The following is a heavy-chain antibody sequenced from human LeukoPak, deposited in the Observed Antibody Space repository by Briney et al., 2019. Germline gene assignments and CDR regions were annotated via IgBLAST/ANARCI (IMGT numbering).Heavy chain of an antibody. D-gene: IGHD4-11*01. CDR1: GFTFNNCA. CDR3: ATYSDYHRNYNYCNMDV. CDR2: VGGGGST. V-gene: IGHV3-23*01. Sequence: SGGSLRLSCAASGFTFNNCAMNGVRHPVGKGLEWVSTVGGGGSTYYADSVMGRFTISRDNSKNTLYLQMSSLGAEDSAVYYCATYSDYHRNYNYCNMDVWGQGTTVTVSS. J-gene: IGHJ6*02.